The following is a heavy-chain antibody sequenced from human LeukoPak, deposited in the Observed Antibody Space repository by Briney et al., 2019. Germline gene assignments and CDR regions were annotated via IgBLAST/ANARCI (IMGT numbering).Heavy chain of an antibody. J-gene: IGHJ6*02. CDR1: GYTFTGYY. V-gene: IGHV1-2*02. Sequence: GASVKVSCKASGYTFTGYYMHWVRQAPGQGLEWMGWINPDSGGTNYAQKFQGRVTMTRDTSISTAYMELSRLRSDDTAVYYCARSRFEGSSYYYGMDVWGQGTTVTVSS. D-gene: IGHD2-2*01. CDR2: INPDSGGT. CDR3: ARSRFEGSSYYYGMDV.